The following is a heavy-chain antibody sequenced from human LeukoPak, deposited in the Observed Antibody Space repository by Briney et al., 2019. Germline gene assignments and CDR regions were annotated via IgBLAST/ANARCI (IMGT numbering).Heavy chain of an antibody. CDR3: ARVKQVNSGRHRGPLYYFDY. J-gene: IGHJ4*02. V-gene: IGHV4-4*07. D-gene: IGHD6-19*01. Sequence: SETLSLTCTVSGGSISSYYWSWIRQPAGKGLEWIGRIYTSGSTNYNPSLKSRVTMSVDTSKNQFSLKLSSVTAADTAVYYCARVKQVNSGRHRGPLYYFDYWGQGTLVTVSS. CDR2: IYTSGST. CDR1: GGSISSYY.